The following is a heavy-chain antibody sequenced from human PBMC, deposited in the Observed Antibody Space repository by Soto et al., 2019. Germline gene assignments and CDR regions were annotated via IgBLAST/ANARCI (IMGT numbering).Heavy chain of an antibody. J-gene: IGHJ4*02. CDR3: AGKHNDLWSDSPDFDY. Sequence: QVQLVQSGGEVKKPGASVKVSCKASGYTFSNYGVSWVRQAPGQGLEWMGWITAYNGKTNYAHNFEGRVAMTIDTSPSKAYMELRSLRSDDTAVYYCAGKHNDLWSDSPDFDYWGQGTRVTVSA. CDR2: ITAYNGKT. CDR1: GYTFSNYG. V-gene: IGHV1-18*04. D-gene: IGHD3-3*01.